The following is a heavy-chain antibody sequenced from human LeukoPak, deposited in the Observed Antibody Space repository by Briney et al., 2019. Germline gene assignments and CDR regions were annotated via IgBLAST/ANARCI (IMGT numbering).Heavy chain of an antibody. D-gene: IGHD5-18*01. CDR2: IYYSGST. CDR3: ASPRSGGGYSYGTPLWY. J-gene: IGHJ4*02. V-gene: IGHV4-39*01. CDR1: GGSISSSSYY. Sequence: SETLSLTCTVSGGSISSSSYYWGWIRQPPGKGLEWIGSIYYSGSTYYNPSLKSRVTISVDTSKNQFSLKLSSVTAADTAVYYCASPRSGGGYSYGTPLWYWGQGTLVTVSS.